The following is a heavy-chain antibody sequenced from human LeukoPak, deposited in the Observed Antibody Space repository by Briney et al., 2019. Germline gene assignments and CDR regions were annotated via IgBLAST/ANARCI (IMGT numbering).Heavy chain of an antibody. CDR3: ARHPGVYFDY. CDR2: IYYSGST. Sequence: SETLSLTCTVSGGSISSSSYYWGWIRQPPGKGLEWIGSIYYSGSTYYNSSLKSRVTISVDTSKNQFSLKLSSVTAADTAVYYCARHPGVYFDYWGQGTLVTVSS. J-gene: IGHJ4*02. CDR1: GGSISSSSYY. V-gene: IGHV4-39*01.